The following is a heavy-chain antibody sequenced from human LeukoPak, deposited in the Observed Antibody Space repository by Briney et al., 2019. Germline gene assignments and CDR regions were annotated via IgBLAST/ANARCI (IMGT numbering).Heavy chain of an antibody. Sequence: GGSLRLSCATSGFTFSGSAIHWVRQASGKGLEWVGRIRSKANSYATTDVASVRGRFSISRDDSKNTAYLQMNSLKTEDTAVYYCTRPSYDSSVSGVVYWGQGTLVTVSS. CDR2: IRSKANSYAT. CDR1: GFTFSGSA. D-gene: IGHD3-22*01. V-gene: IGHV3-73*01. J-gene: IGHJ4*02. CDR3: TRPSYDSSVSGVVY.